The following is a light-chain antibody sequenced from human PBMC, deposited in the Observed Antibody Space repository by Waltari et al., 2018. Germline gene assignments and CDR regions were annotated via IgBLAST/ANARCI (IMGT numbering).Light chain of an antibody. J-gene: IGKJ2*01. Sequence: DIVMTQSPSAMSASVGDRVTITCRASQGISKYLAWFQQKPGKIPKRLIYTASNLESGVPSRFSGSGSGTEFTLTITSLQPEDSATYYCLQHSSYPYTFGQGTKLEI. V-gene: IGKV1-17*03. CDR1: QGISKY. CDR2: TAS. CDR3: LQHSSYPYT.